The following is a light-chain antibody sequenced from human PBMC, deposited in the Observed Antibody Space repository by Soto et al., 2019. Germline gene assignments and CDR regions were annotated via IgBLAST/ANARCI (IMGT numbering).Light chain of an antibody. J-gene: IGKJ2*01. CDR3: QQYGSSPPFT. CDR1: QRVSSSY. CDR2: GAS. Sequence: EIVLTQSPGTLSLSPGERATLSCRASQRVSSSYLAWYQQKPGQAPRLLIYGASSRATGIPDRFSGSGSGTDFTLTISRLAPEDFAVYFCQQYGSSPPFTFGQGTKVEI. V-gene: IGKV3-20*01.